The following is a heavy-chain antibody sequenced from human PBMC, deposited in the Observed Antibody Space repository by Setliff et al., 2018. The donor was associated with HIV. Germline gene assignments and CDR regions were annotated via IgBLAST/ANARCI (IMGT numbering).Heavy chain of an antibody. Sequence: PSETLSLTCTVSGGSISSHYWSWIRQPPGKGLEWIGYIYYSGSTNCNPSLKSRVTISVDTSKNQFSLKLSSVTAADTAVYYCARHGLTGDLNAFDIWGQGTMVTVSS. CDR3: ARHGLTGDLNAFDI. V-gene: IGHV4-59*08. CDR2: IYYSGST. CDR1: GGSISSHY. D-gene: IGHD7-27*01. J-gene: IGHJ3*02.